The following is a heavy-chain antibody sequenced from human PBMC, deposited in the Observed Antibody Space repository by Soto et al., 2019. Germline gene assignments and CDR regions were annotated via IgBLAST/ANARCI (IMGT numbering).Heavy chain of an antibody. D-gene: IGHD4-17*01. J-gene: IGHJ4*02. CDR3: VNGDYY. CDR2: INRDFNT. V-gene: IGHV3-48*01. CDR1: GFTFSNHV. Sequence: EEQLVESGGGLVQPGGSLRLSCAASGFTFSNHVMNWVRQAPGRGLEWVSSINRDFNTYYADSVKGRFTISRDNAKDSLYLHMNGLSADDTAVYYCVNGDYYVGQGTLVTVSS.